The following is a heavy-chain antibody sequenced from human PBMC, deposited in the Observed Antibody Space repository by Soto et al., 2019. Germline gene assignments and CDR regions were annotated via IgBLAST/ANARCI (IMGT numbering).Heavy chain of an antibody. Sequence: SETLSLTCTVSGGSISSSSFHWGWIRQPPGKGLEWIGSIYYSGSTYYSPSLKSRVTISVDTSKNQFSLKLSSVTAADTAVYYCARVRGYYGSGSSPYYYYGMDVWGQGTTVTVSS. CDR1: GGSISSSSFH. D-gene: IGHD3-10*01. CDR2: IYYSGST. CDR3: ARVRGYYGSGSSPYYYYGMDV. J-gene: IGHJ6*02. V-gene: IGHV4-39*07.